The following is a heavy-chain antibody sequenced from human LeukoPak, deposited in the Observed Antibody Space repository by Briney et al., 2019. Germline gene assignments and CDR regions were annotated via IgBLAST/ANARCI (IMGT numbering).Heavy chain of an antibody. CDR2: ISSSGSTI. Sequence: GGSLRLSCAASGFTFSSYEMTWVRQAPGKGLEWVSYISSSGSTIYYADSVKGRFTISRDNAKDSLYLQMNSLRAEDTAVYYCARDFGGDYYDSSGSPNWFDPWGQGTLVTVSS. D-gene: IGHD3-22*01. V-gene: IGHV3-48*03. CDR1: GFTFSSYE. CDR3: ARDFGGDYYDSSGSPNWFDP. J-gene: IGHJ5*02.